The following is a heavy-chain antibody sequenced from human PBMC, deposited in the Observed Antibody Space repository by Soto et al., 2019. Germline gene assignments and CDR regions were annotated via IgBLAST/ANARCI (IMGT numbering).Heavy chain of an antibody. Sequence: QVQLQQWGAGLLKPSETLSLTCAVYGGSFSGYYWSWIRQPPGKGLEWIGEINHIGSTNYNPSLKGRVTISVDTSNNQRSLRLISVTAADSAVYDCARGWGHAADIWGQGTMVTVSS. CDR2: INHIGST. V-gene: IGHV4-34*01. J-gene: IGHJ3*02. D-gene: IGHD7-27*01. CDR3: ARGWGHAADI. CDR1: GGSFSGYY.